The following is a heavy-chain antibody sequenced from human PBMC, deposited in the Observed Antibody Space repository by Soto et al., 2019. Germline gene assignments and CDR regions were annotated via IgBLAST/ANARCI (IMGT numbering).Heavy chain of an antibody. D-gene: IGHD3-3*01. J-gene: IGHJ6*02. CDR3: TTDPRYYDFWSGSEDGMDV. V-gene: IGHV3-15*07. CDR2: IKSKTDGGTT. Sequence: EVQLVESGGGLVKPGGSLRLSCAASGFTFSNAWMNWVRQAPGKGLEWVGRIKSKTDGGTTDYAAPVKGRFTISRDDSKNTLYLQMNSLKTEDTAVYYCTTDPRYYDFWSGSEDGMDVWGQGTTVTVSS. CDR1: GFTFSNAW.